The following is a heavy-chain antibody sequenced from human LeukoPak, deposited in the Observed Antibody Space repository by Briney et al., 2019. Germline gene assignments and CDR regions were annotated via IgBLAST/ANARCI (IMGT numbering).Heavy chain of an antibody. D-gene: IGHD3-3*01. Sequence: SETLSLTCTVSGGSISSSTYFWGWIRQPPGKGLEWIGSIYYSGSPYYNPSLKSRVTISVDTSKNHFSLRLSSVTATDTAVYYCARQDTIFGVVSWGQGTLVTVSS. CDR3: ARQDTIFGVVS. CDR2: IYYSGSP. J-gene: IGHJ4*02. V-gene: IGHV4-39*01. CDR1: GGSISSSTYF.